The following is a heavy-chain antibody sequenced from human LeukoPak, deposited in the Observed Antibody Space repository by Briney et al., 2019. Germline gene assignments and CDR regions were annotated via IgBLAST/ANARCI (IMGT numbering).Heavy chain of an antibody. J-gene: IGHJ5*02. Sequence: GESLKISCKGSGYSFTSHWIGWVHQMPGKGLEWMGIIHPDDSDTRYSPSFQGQVTISADKSISTAYLQWSSLKASDTAIYYCARRSLTAAGTGNWFDPWGQGTLVTVSS. CDR2: IHPDDSDT. V-gene: IGHV5-51*07. CDR1: GYSFTSHW. D-gene: IGHD6-13*01. CDR3: ARRSLTAAGTGNWFDP.